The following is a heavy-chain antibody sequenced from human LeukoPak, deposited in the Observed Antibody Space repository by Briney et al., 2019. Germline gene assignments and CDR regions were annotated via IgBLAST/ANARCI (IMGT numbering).Heavy chain of an antibody. CDR1: GYSFTNYR. V-gene: IGHV5-51*01. J-gene: IGHJ4*02. CDR2: IYPGDSET. CDR3: ARQRWLQLYYFDY. D-gene: IGHD5-24*01. Sequence: GESLKISCKGSGYSFTNYRIGWVRQMPGKGLEWMATIYPGDSETRYSPSFQGRVTISVDKSINTAYLQWSRLKASDTAMYYCARQRWLQLYYFDYWGQGTLVTVSS.